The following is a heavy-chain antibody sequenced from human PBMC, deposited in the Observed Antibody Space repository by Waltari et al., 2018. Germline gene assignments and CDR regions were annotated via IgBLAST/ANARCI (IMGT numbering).Heavy chain of an antibody. J-gene: IGHJ4*02. Sequence: EVQLLESGGGLVQPGGSLRLSCAASGFTFSSYAMSWVRQAPGKGLEWVSVIYSGGSTYYADSVKGRFTISRDNSKNTLYLQMNSLRAEDTAVYYCARGDVSYYLYWGQGTLVTVSS. V-gene: IGHV3-23*03. CDR2: IYSGGST. CDR3: ARGDVSYYLY. D-gene: IGHD1-26*01. CDR1: GFTFSSYA.